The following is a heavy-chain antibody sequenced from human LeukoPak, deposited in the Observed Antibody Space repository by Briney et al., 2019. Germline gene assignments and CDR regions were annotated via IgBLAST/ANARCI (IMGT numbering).Heavy chain of an antibody. J-gene: IGHJ5*02. CDR1: GGSISSYY. CDR3: GRHKTDENWFDP. V-gene: IGHV4-59*05. Sequence: SETLSLTCTVSGGSISSYYWSWIRQPPGKGLGWIGSIYYSGSTYYNPSLKSRVTISVDTSKNQFSLKLSSVTAADTAVYYCGRHKTDENWFDPWGQGTLVTVSS. CDR2: IYYSGST.